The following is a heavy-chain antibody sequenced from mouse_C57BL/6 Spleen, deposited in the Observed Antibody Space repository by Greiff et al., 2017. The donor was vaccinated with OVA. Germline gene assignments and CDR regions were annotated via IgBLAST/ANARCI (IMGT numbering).Heavy chain of an antibody. CDR3: ARSRSNYVGAMDY. CDR1: GYTFTSYW. Sequence: QVQLQQSGAELVRPGSSVKLSCKASGYTFTSYWMAWVKQRPGQGLEWIGNIYPSDSETHYNQKFKDKATLTVDKSSSTAYMQLSSLTSEDSAVYYGARSRSNYVGAMDYWGQGTSVTVSS. CDR2: IYPSDSET. V-gene: IGHV1-61*01. D-gene: IGHD2-5*01. J-gene: IGHJ4*01.